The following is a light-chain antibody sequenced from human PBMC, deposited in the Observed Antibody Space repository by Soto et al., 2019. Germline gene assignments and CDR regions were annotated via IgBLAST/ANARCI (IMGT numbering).Light chain of an antibody. CDR1: QGISSW. V-gene: IGKV1-12*02. Sequence: DIQMTQSPSSVSASVGDRVTITCRASQGISSWLAWYQQKPGKAPKLLIYAASSLQSGVPSRFSGCVFVTDTTLSICFLRPEDFTPYYCKQAYGFRWITFGQGTRLEIK. J-gene: IGKJ5*01. CDR3: KQAYGFRWIT. CDR2: AAS.